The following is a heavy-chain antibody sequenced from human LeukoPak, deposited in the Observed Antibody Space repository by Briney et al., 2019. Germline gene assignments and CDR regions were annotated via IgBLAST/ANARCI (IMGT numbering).Heavy chain of an antibody. J-gene: IGHJ4*02. V-gene: IGHV4-38-2*02. Sequence: SETLSLTCTVSGYSISSGYYWGWIRQPPGKGLGWIWTIRHSGTTYYNPSLKSRVTISIDSAKNQFSLKLRSVPASDTAVYYGVSKPAYIGEPARGGFDYWGQGTLVTVSS. CDR2: IRHSGTT. CDR3: VSKPAYIGEPARGGFDY. D-gene: IGHD5-12*01. CDR1: GYSISSGYY.